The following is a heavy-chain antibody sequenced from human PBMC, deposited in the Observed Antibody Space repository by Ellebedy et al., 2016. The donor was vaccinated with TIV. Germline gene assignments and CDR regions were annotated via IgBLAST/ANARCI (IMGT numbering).Heavy chain of an antibody. CDR3: ARDWQEYSGSYYV. J-gene: IGHJ4*02. CDR1: GFTFSSYA. CDR2: ISYDGSNK. D-gene: IGHD1-26*01. Sequence: GGSLRLSXAASGFTFSSYAMHWVRQAPGKGLEWVAVISYDGSNKYYADSVKGRFTISRDNSKNTLYLQMNSLRAEDTAVYYCARDWQEYSGSYYVWGQGTLVTVSS. V-gene: IGHV3-30-3*01.